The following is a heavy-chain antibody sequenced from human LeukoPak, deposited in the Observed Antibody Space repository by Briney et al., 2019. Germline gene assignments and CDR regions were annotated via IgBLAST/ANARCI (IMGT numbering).Heavy chain of an antibody. V-gene: IGHV4-61*02. CDR3: ARPHSPSGSPTNFDY. Sequence: PSETLSLTCTVSGGSISSGSYYWSWIRQPAGKGLEWIGRIYTSGSTNYNPSLKSRVTISVDTSKNQFSLKLSSVTAADTAVYYCARPHSPSGSPTNFDYWGQGTLVTVSS. CDR2: IYTSGST. J-gene: IGHJ4*02. CDR1: GGSISSGSYY. D-gene: IGHD1-26*01.